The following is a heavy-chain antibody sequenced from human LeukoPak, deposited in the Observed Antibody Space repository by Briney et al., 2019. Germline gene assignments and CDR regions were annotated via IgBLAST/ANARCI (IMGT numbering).Heavy chain of an antibody. V-gene: IGHV3-23*01. CDR3: AKDLRITIFGVVPNFDY. Sequence: GASVKVSCKASGGTFSSYSMNWVRRAPGKGLEWVSAISGSGGSTFYADSVKGRFTISRDNSKNTLYLQMNSLRAEDTAVYYCAKDLRITIFGVVPNFDYWGQGTLVTVSS. CDR1: GGTFSSYS. CDR2: ISGSGGST. J-gene: IGHJ4*02. D-gene: IGHD3-3*01.